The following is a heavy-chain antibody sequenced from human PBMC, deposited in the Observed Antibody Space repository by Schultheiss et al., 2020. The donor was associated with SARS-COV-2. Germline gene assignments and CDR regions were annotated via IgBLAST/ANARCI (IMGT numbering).Heavy chain of an antibody. J-gene: IGHJ2*01. CDR2: IYYSGST. CDR1: GGSISSYY. V-gene: IGHV4-59*01. Sequence: SETLSLTCTVSGGSISSYYWSWIRQPPGKGLEWIGSIYYSGSTNYNPSLKSRVTISVDTSKNQFSLKLSSVTAADTAVYYCARAGGDFWSGYPRYFDLWGRGTLVTFSS. D-gene: IGHD3-3*01. CDR3: ARAGGDFWSGYPRYFDL.